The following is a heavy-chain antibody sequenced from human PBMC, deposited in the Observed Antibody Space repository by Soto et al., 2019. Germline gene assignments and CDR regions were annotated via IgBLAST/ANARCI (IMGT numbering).Heavy chain of an antibody. CDR2: ISGSGGST. CDR1: GFTFSSYA. D-gene: IGHD2-2*01. Sequence: GGSLRLSCAASGFTFSSYAMSWVRQAPGKGLEWVSAISGSGGSTYYADSVKGRFTISRDNSKNTLYLQMNSLRAEDTAVDYCPKFQPWDYYGMDVWGQGTTVTVSS. V-gene: IGHV3-23*01. J-gene: IGHJ6*02. CDR3: PKFQPWDYYGMDV.